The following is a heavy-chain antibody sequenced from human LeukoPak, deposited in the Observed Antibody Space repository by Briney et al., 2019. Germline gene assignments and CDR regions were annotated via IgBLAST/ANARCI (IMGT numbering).Heavy chain of an antibody. D-gene: IGHD3-3*01. J-gene: IGHJ3*02. Sequence: GGSLRLSCAASGFTFSSYWMSWVSQAPGKGLEWVAHIKKDGSEKYYVDSVKGRLTISRDNANNSLYLQMNSLRAEDTAVYYCAINLYDFCSGYPMGTNDAFDIWGQGTMVTVSS. CDR1: GFTFSSYW. CDR2: IKKDGSEK. CDR3: AINLYDFCSGYPMGTNDAFDI. V-gene: IGHV3-7*01.